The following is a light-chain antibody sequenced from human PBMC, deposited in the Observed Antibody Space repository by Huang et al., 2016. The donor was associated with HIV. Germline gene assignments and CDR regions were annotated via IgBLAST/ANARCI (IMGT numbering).Light chain of an antibody. CDR2: DAS. CDR3: QQYNNWPRT. Sequence: ERVLTQSPVTLSASPGERATLSCRASQGVSSNLAWYQQKPGQAPMLLIHDASTRASDIPARFSGSGSDIEFTLTISSLQSEDSAVYYCQQYNNWPRTFGQGTKLEIK. J-gene: IGKJ2*01. CDR1: QGVSSN. V-gene: IGKV3-15*01.